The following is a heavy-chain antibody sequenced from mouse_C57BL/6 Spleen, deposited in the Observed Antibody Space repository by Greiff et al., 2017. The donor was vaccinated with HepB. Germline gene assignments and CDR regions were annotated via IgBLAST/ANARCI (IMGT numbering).Heavy chain of an antibody. CDR1: GYTFTSYW. D-gene: IGHD2-2*01. CDR2: IDPSDSYT. CDR3: ARSGGYDWYFDV. V-gene: IGHV1-59*01. Sequence: QVHVKHPGAELVRPGTSVKLSCKASGYTFTSYWMHWVKQRPGQGLEWIGVIDPSDSYTNYNQKFKGKATLTVDTSSSTAYMQLSSLTSEDSAVYYCARSGGYDWYFDVWGTGTTVTVSS. J-gene: IGHJ1*03.